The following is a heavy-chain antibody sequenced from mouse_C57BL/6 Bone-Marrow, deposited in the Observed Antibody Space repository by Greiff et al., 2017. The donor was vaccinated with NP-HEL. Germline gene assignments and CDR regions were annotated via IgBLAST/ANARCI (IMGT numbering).Heavy chain of an antibody. V-gene: IGHV1-5*01. CDR3: TRMENYYGSTYSAMDY. Sequence: VQLQQSGTVLARPGASVKMSCKTSGYTFTSYWMHWVKQRPGQGLEWIGAIYPGNSDTSYNQNFKGKAKLSAVTSASTAYMELSSLTNEDSAVYYYTRMENYYGSTYSAMDYWGQGTTVTVSS. CDR2: IYPGNSDT. CDR1: GYTFTSYW. D-gene: IGHD1-1*01. J-gene: IGHJ4*01.